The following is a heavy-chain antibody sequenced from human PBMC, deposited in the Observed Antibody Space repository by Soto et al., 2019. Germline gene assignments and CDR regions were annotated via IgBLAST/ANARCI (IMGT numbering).Heavy chain of an antibody. Sequence: ASVKVSCKASGYTFTSYAMHWVRQAPGQRLEWMGWINAGNGNTKYSQKFQGRVTITRDTSASTAYMELSSLRSEDTAVYYCARGRVRGVNGFNWFDPWGQGTLVTSPQ. D-gene: IGHD3-10*01. CDR1: GYTFTSYA. CDR3: ARGRVRGVNGFNWFDP. CDR2: INAGNGNT. J-gene: IGHJ5*02. V-gene: IGHV1-3*01.